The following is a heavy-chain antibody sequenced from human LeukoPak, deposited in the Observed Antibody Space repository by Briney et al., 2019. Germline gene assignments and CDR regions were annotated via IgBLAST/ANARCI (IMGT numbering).Heavy chain of an antibody. CDR3: ARNEWGDY. J-gene: IGHJ4*02. V-gene: IGHV3-48*02. D-gene: IGHD1-26*01. CDR2: ITSSSSTI. CDR1: GFSFSTYT. Sequence: TGGSLRLSCAASGFSFSTYTMNWARQAPGKGLEWLSYITSSSSTIYYADSVEGRFTVSRDNAKNSLYLQMNSLRDEGTAVYYCARNEWGDYWGQGTAVTVSS.